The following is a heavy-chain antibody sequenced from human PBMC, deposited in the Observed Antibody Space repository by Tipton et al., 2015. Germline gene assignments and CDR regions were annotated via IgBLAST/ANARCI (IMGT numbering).Heavy chain of an antibody. CDR2: ISGSGDST. J-gene: IGHJ4*02. CDR3: AKVRIPIAAAGTFYFDY. D-gene: IGHD6-13*01. V-gene: IGHV3-23*01. CDR1: GFTFSNYA. Sequence: SLRLSCAASGFTFSNYAMNWIRHAPGQGLEWVSAISGSGDSTYYADSVKGRFTISRDNSKNTLYLQMNSLRAEDTAVYYCAKVRIPIAAAGTFYFDYWGQGTLVTVSS.